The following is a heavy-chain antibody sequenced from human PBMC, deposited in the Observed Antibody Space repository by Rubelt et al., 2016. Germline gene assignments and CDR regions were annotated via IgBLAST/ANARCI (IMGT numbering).Heavy chain of an antibody. CDR2: IHSDGSRT. V-gene: IGHV3-74*01. J-gene: IGHJ6*02. Sequence: RQAPGKGLVWVSNIHSDGSRTNYADSVKGRFTISRDNAKNSLYLQMNSLRAEDTAVYYCARESTYYDFWSGYGMDVWGQGTTVTVSS. CDR3: ARESTYYDFWSGYGMDV. D-gene: IGHD3-3*01.